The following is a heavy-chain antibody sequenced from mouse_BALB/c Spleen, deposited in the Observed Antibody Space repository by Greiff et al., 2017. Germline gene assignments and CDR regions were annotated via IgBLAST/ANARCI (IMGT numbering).Heavy chain of an antibody. V-gene: IGHV1-7*01. D-gene: IGHD1-1*01. Sequence: VQRVESGAELAKPGASVKMSCKASGYTFTSYWMHWVKQRPGQGLEWIGYINPSTGYTEYNQKFKDKATLTADKSSSTAYMQLSSLTSEDSAVYYCARSGVYYGSSYFDYWGQGTTLTVSS. CDR1: GYTFTSYW. CDR3: ARSGVYYGSSYFDY. J-gene: IGHJ2*01. CDR2: INPSTGYT.